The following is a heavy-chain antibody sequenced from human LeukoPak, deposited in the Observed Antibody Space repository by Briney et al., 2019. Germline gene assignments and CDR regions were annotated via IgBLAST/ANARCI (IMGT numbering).Heavy chain of an antibody. CDR2: IYYSGST. V-gene: IGHV4-30-4*07. Sequence: SETLSLTCAVSGGSISSGGYSWSWIRQPPGKGLEWIGYIYYSGSTYYNPSLKSRVTISVDTSKNQFSLKLSSVTAEDTAVYYCARGRSFDYWGQGTLVTVSS. CDR1: GGSISSGGYS. J-gene: IGHJ4*02. CDR3: ARGRSFDY.